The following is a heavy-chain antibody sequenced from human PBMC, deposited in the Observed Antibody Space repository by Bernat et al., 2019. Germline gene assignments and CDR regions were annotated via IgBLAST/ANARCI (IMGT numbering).Heavy chain of an antibody. Sequence: QVQLVQSGAEVKKPGASVKVSCKASGYTFTSYGISWVRQAPGQGLEWMGWISAYNGNTNYAQKLQGRVTMTTDTSTSTAYMELRSLRSDDTAVYYCARDKPRNYHYYYYYGMDVWGQGTTVTVSS. CDR3: ARDKPRNYHYYYYYGMDV. D-gene: IGHD1-14*01. CDR2: ISAYNGNT. V-gene: IGHV1-18*04. CDR1: GYTFTSYG. J-gene: IGHJ6*02.